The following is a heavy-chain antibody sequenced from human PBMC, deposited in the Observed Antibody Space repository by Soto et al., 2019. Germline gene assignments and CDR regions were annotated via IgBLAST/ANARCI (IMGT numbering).Heavy chain of an antibody. J-gene: IGHJ1*01. CDR3: ARDPSGYDSSGYYYGGYFQN. Sequence: ASVKVSCKASGYTFTSYGISWVRQAPGQGLEWMGWISAYNGNTNYAQKLQGRVTMTTDTSTSTAYMELRSLRSDDTAVYYCARDPSGYDSSGYYYGGYFQNWGQGTLVTVSS. D-gene: IGHD3-22*01. CDR1: GYTFTSYG. V-gene: IGHV1-18*01. CDR2: ISAYNGNT.